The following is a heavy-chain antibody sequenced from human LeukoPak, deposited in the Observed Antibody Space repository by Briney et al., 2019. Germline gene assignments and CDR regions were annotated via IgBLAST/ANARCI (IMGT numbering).Heavy chain of an antibody. CDR3: AKDVLPAGVAGKTFDY. V-gene: IGHV3-23*01. CDR1: GFTFSSYA. CDR2: ISGSGGST. J-gene: IGHJ4*02. D-gene: IGHD6-19*01. Sequence: GGSLRLSCAASGFTFSSYAMSWVRQAPGKGLEWVSAISGSGGSTYYADSVKGRFTISRDNSKNTLYLQMNSLRAEDTAVYYCAKDVLPAGVAGKTFDYWGQGTLVTVSS.